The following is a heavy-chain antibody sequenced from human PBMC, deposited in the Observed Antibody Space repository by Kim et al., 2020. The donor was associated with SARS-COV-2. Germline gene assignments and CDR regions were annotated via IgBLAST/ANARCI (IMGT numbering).Heavy chain of an antibody. D-gene: IGHD3-10*01. V-gene: IGHV1-18*01. J-gene: IGHJ5*02. CDR1: GYTFTSYG. CDR3: ARVGGLLWFRELPNWFDP. Sequence: ASVKVSCKASGYTFTSYGISWVRQAPGQGLEWMGWISAYNGNTNYAQKLQGRVTMTTDTSTSTAYMELRSLRSDDTAVYYCARVGGLLWFRELPNWFDPWGQGTLVTVSS. CDR2: ISAYNGNT.